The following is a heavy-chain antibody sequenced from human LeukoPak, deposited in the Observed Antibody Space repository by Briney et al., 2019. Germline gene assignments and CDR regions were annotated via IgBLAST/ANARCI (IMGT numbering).Heavy chain of an antibody. Sequence: PSETLSLTCAVYGVSFSDYFWSWIRQPPGKGLEWIGEINHSGSTNYNPSLKSRVTISVDTSKNQFPLKLSSVTAADTAVYYCARVSGIAARRALIYYWGQGTLVTVSS. CDR2: INHSGST. CDR1: GVSFSDYF. V-gene: IGHV4-34*01. CDR3: ARVSGIAARRALIYY. J-gene: IGHJ4*02. D-gene: IGHD6-6*01.